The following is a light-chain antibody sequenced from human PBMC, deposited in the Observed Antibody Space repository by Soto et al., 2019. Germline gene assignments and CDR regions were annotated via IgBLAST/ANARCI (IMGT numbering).Light chain of an antibody. CDR2: GAS. V-gene: IGKV3-20*01. Sequence: EIVLTQSPGTLSLSPGEIATTSCRASQSVSSSYLAWYQQKPGQAPRLLIYGASSRATGIPDRFSGSGSGTDFTLTISGLQSEDSAVYFCQQYNNWPFSFGQGTRLEIK. CDR3: QQYNNWPFS. J-gene: IGKJ5*01. CDR1: QSVSSSY.